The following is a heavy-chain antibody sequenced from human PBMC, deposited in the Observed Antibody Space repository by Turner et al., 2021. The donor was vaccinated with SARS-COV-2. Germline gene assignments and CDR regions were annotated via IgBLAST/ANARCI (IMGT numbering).Heavy chain of an antibody. Sequence: QVQLVQSGAEAKKPGASVKVSCKVSGYTLTELSMPWVRQAPGKGLECMGGFDPEDVKTIYAQKFQGRVTMTEDTSTDTAYMELSSLRSEDTAVYYCATGYAYCGGDCSIDYWGQGTLVTVSS. CDR1: GYTLTELS. CDR2: FDPEDVKT. J-gene: IGHJ4*02. D-gene: IGHD2-21*02. V-gene: IGHV1-24*01. CDR3: ATGYAYCGGDCSIDY.